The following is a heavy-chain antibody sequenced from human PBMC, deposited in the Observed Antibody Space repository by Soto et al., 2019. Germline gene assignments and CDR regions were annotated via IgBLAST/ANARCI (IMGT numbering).Heavy chain of an antibody. Sequence: EVQLVESGGGLVQPGGSLRLSCAASGFTFSSYSMNWVRQAPGKGLEWVSYISSSSSTIYYADSVKGRFTISRDNAKNSLYRQLNGRRAGDTVVYYGAKPPDSIAKTGWSAPGGQGPRSTVSS. CDR1: GFTFSSYS. V-gene: IGHV3-48*01. CDR3: AKPPDSIAKTGWSAP. D-gene: IGHD6-6*01. J-gene: IGHJ5*02. CDR2: ISSSSSTI.